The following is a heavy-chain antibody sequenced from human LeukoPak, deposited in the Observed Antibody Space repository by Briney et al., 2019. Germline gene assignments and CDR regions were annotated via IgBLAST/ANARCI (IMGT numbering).Heavy chain of an antibody. J-gene: IGHJ4*02. CDR1: GYTFTSYG. CDR3: ARLSGNYSY. CDR2: INPNTAGT. V-gene: IGHV1-2*02. D-gene: IGHD1-26*01. Sequence: APVKVSCKASGYTFTSYGINWVRQAPGQGLEWMGCINPNTAGTNYAQKFQGRVTMTRDTSISTAYMELSRLRSDDTAVYYCARLSGNYSYWGQGTLVTVSS.